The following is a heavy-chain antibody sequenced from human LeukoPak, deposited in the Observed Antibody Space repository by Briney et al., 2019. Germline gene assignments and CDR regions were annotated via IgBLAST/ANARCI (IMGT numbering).Heavy chain of an antibody. D-gene: IGHD3-22*01. V-gene: IGHV4-59*08. CDR3: ARLRDSSVYEAFDI. CDR2: IYYSGST. Sequence: SETLSLTCTVPGGSISSYYWSWIRQPSGKGLEWIGYIYYSGSTNYNPSLKSRVTISVDTSKNQFSLKLNSVTAADTAVYYCARLRDSSVYEAFDIWGQGTMVTVSS. J-gene: IGHJ3*02. CDR1: GGSISSYY.